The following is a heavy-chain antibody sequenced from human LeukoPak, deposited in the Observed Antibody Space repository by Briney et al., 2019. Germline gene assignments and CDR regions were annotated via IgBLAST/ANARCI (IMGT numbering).Heavy chain of an antibody. CDR2: INDGGGST. V-gene: IGHV3-23*01. CDR3: AKPAISSRGWYYDY. CDR1: GFTFSNYA. Sequence: PGGSLRLSCAASGFTFSNYAMSWVRQAPGKGLEWVSAINDGGGSTYYADSVKGRFTISRDNSKNTLYLQMNSLRAEDTAVYYCAKPAISSRGWYYDYWGQGTLVTVSS. J-gene: IGHJ4*02. D-gene: IGHD6-19*01.